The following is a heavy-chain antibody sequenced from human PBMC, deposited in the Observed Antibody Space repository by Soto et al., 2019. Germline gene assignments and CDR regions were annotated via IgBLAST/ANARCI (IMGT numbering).Heavy chain of an antibody. V-gene: IGHV1-69*06. D-gene: IGHD1-26*01. J-gene: IGHJ2*01. CDR2: VIPVSGTP. Sequence: QVQLVQSGAEVKKPGSSVKVSCKASGGTFSNYAICWVRQAPGQGLEWMGGVIPVSGTPKYAQKFQDRVLITADKSTSTAYMELTSLTSEDTAVYFCARDRGSGSYSSVSDYWYFDLWGRGTLVTVSS. CDR1: GGTFSNYA. CDR3: ARDRGSGSYSSVSDYWYFDL.